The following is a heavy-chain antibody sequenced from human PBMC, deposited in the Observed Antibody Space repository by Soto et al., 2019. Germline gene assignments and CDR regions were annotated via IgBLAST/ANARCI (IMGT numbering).Heavy chain of an antibody. V-gene: IGHV4-31*03. D-gene: IGHD1-26*01. J-gene: IGHJ4*02. CDR1: GGFISSGGYF. CDR3: ARDSLAGGNDY. Sequence: QVQLQESGPGLVRPTQILSLTCTVSGGFISSGGYFWSWIRQHPGKGLEWIGHIYYSGSTYYSPSLKSRVTISVDTSKNQFSLQLSSVTAADTAVYYCARDSLAGGNDYWGQGTLVTVSS. CDR2: IYYSGST.